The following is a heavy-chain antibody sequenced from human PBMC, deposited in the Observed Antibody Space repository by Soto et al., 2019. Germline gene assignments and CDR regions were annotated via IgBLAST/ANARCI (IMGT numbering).Heavy chain of an antibody. Sequence: QLQLQESGPGLVKPSETLSLTCTVSGGSISSSRSYWGWIRQPPGKGLECIGSIYYSRSTYYSPSLKSRVTISVDTSKNPFALKLSSVTAADTAVYYCARRGLVGATTFDYWGQGTLVTVSS. V-gene: IGHV4-39*01. CDR3: ARRGLVGATTFDY. J-gene: IGHJ4*02. CDR1: GGSISSSRSY. CDR2: IYYSRST. D-gene: IGHD1-26*01.